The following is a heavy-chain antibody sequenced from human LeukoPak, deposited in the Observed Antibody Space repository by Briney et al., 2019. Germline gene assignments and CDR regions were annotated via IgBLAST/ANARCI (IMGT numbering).Heavy chain of an antibody. CDR1: GYTFRTHW. D-gene: IGHD4-23*01. CDR3: ARSDYHGNSFDY. J-gene: IGHJ4*02. V-gene: IGHV5-51*01. CDR2: IYPGDSET. Sequence: GESLKISCKVSGYTFRTHWIGWVRQIPGKGLEWVGIIYPGDSETKYSPSFQGQVTISADKSISTAYLQWSSLKASDTAMYYCARSDYHGNSFDYWGQGTLVTVSS.